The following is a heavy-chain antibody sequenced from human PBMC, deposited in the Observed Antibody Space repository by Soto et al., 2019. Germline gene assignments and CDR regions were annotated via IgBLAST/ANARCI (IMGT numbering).Heavy chain of an antibody. Sequence: QVQLVQSGAEVKRPGASVMVSCRATGYTFKNYDINWVRQATGQGLEWMGRMNPHSGNTGYAQKFQGRVTMTRTTSICTAYLELSSLRSEDTAVYYCARAPVYGGNGWLDPWGEGTLVTVSS. D-gene: IGHD2-15*01. CDR1: GYTFKNYD. V-gene: IGHV1-8*01. CDR3: ARAPVYGGNGWLDP. J-gene: IGHJ5*02. CDR2: MNPHSGNT.